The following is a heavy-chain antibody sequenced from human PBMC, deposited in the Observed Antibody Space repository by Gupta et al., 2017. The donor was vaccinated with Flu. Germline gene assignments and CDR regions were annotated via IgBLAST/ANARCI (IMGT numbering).Heavy chain of an antibody. V-gene: IGHV4-59*01. CDR1: GGFISAFY. D-gene: IGHD3-10*01. CDR3: ARGTSPLDY. CDR2: IYYGGST. J-gene: IGHJ4*02. Sequence: QVQLQESGPGLVKPSETLSLTCTVSGGFISAFYWSWIRPPPGKGLEWIGYIYYGGSTNYSPSLKSRVTISVDTSKNQFSLKLTSVTAADTAVYYCARGTSPLDYWGQGTLVTVSS.